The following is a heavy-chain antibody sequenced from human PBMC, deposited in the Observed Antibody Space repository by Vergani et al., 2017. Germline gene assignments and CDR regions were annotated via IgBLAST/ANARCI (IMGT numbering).Heavy chain of an antibody. V-gene: IGHV3-23*01. CDR2: ISGSGGST. J-gene: IGHJ3*02. D-gene: IGHD6-19*01. Sequence: EVQLLESGGGLVQPGGSLRLSCAASGFTFSSYAMSWVRQAPGKGLEWVSAISGSGGSTYYADSVKGRFTIARDNSKNTLYLQMNSLRAEDTAVYYCGGRGRGIAVASDAFDIWGQGTMVTVSS. CDR3: GGRGRGIAVASDAFDI. CDR1: GFTFSSYA.